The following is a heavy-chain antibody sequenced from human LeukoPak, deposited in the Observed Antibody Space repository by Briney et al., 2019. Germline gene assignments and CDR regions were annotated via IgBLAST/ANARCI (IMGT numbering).Heavy chain of an antibody. J-gene: IGHJ4*02. D-gene: IGHD4-23*01. CDR2: FDPGDGET. Sequence: ASVKVSCKVSGYSLIDLSMYWVRQAPGKGLEWMGGFDPGDGETTYAQRFQGRVTITEDTSTDTAYMELTNLRSDDTAVYYCAADTQKTVVPSTDHWGQGTLVTVSS. CDR1: GYSLIDLS. V-gene: IGHV1-24*01. CDR3: AADTQKTVVPSTDH.